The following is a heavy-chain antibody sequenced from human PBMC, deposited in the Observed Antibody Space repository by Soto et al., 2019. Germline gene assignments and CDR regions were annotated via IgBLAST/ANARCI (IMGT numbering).Heavy chain of an antibody. CDR2: IYYSGST. CDR1: GGSISSGGYY. CDR3: ARDVFSGYNPSRNAFDI. V-gene: IGHV4-31*03. J-gene: IGHJ3*02. Sequence: SETLSLTCTVSGGSISSGGYYWSWIRQHPGKGLEWIGYIYYSGSTYYNTSLKSRVTISVDTSKNQFSLKLSSVTAADTAVYYCARDVFSGYNPSRNAFDIWGQGTMVTVSS. D-gene: IGHD3-22*01.